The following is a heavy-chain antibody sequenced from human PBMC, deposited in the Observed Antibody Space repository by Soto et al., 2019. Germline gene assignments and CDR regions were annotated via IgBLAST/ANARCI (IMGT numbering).Heavy chain of an antibody. CDR3: ARDRRQWLADEYFQH. Sequence: PGGSLRLSCAASGFTFSSYAMHWVRQAPGKGLEWVAVISYDGSNKYYADSVKGRFTISRDNSKNTLYLQMNSLRAEGTAVYYCARDRRQWLADEYFQHWGQGTLVTVSS. J-gene: IGHJ1*01. CDR2: ISYDGSNK. D-gene: IGHD6-19*01. V-gene: IGHV3-30-3*01. CDR1: GFTFSSYA.